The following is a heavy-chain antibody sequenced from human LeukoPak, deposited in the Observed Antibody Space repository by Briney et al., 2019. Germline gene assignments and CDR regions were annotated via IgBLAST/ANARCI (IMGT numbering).Heavy chain of an antibody. CDR1: GGSISSYY. D-gene: IGHD6-13*01. CDR2: IYYSGST. V-gene: IGHV4-59*08. Sequence: SETLSPTCTVSGGSISSYYWSWIRQPPGKGLEWIGYIYYSGSTNYNPSLKSRITISVDTSKNQFSLKLSSVTAADTAVYYCARRAAAGTNTAFDIWGQGTMVTVSS. CDR3: ARRAAAGTNTAFDI. J-gene: IGHJ3*02.